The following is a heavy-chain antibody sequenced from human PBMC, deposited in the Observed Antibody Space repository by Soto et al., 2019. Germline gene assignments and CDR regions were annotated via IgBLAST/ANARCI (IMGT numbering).Heavy chain of an antibody. CDR2: IYYSGST. CDR1: GGSVSSGSYY. CDR3: ARENTGRSSWYEPYFDY. D-gene: IGHD6-13*01. V-gene: IGHV4-61*01. Sequence: QVQLQESGPGLVKPSETLSLTCTVSGGSVSSGSYYWSWIRQPPGKGLEWIGYIYYSGSTNYNPLLQRRVTIFVVTFKNQVSLKLSSVTAADTAVYYCARENTGRSSWYEPYFDYWGQGTLVTVSS. J-gene: IGHJ4*02.